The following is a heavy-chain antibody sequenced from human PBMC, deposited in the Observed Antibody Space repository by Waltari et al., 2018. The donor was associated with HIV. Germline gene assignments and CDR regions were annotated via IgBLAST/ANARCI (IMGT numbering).Heavy chain of an antibody. J-gene: IGHJ6*02. CDR1: GFVVRSNY. CDR2: FFSECSI. D-gene: IGHD2-2*01. V-gene: IGHV3-53*01. Sequence: EVQLVESGGGLIQPGGSVRRSCAASGFVVRSNYMRWVRQAPGKGVGGVSVFFSECSIHYATAVKGRFTISRDNSKNTLYIQMNSLRAGDTAVYYCARSSSEDVDYYYHAMDVWGQGTTVTVSS. CDR3: ARSSSEDVDYYYHAMDV.